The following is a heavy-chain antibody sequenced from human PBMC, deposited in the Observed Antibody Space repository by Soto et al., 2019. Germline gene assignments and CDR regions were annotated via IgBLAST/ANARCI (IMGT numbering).Heavy chain of an antibody. CDR2: ISAYNGNT. CDR1: GYTFTSYG. V-gene: IGHV1-18*01. CDR3: AGGALGKAVAVFTTKYSHH. J-gene: IGHJ1*01. Sequence: ASVKVSCKASGYTFTSYGTSWVRQAPGQGLEWMGWISAYNGNTNYAQKLQGRVTMTTDTSTSTAYMELRSLRSDDTAVYYCAGGALGKAVAVFTTKYSHHGGGAPLVTFSS. D-gene: IGHD6-19*01.